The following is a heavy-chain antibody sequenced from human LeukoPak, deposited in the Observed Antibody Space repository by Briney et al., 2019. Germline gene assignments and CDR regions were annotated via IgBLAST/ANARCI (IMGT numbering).Heavy chain of an antibody. CDR3: TRGGGGSFPHY. J-gene: IGHJ4*02. V-gene: IGHV3-53*01. CDR2: IYSGGST. D-gene: IGHD2-21*01. CDR1: GFTVSSNF. Sequence: TGGSLRLSCAASGFTVSSNFLSWVRQPPGKGLEWVSDIYSGGSTYYAGSVKGRFTISRDNSKNTLYLQMNSLRAEDTAVYYCTRGGGGSFPHYWGQGTLVTVSS.